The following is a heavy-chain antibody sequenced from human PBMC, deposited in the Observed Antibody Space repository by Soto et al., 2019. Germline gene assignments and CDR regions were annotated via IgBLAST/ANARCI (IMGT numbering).Heavy chain of an antibody. Sequence: PSETLSLTCAVYGGSFSGYYWSWIRQPPGKGLEWIGEINHSGSTNYNPSHKSRVTISVDTSKNQFSLKLSSVTAADTAVYYCARARQTRRYSGYDRGNDYWGQGTLVTVSS. J-gene: IGHJ4*02. CDR3: ARARQTRRYSGYDRGNDY. V-gene: IGHV4-34*01. D-gene: IGHD5-12*01. CDR1: GGSFSGYY. CDR2: INHSGST.